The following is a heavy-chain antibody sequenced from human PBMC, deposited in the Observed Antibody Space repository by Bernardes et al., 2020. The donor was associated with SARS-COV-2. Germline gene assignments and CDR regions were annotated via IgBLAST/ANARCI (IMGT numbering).Heavy chain of an antibody. CDR3: ARGDGYNYLSYYFDY. J-gene: IGHJ4*02. D-gene: IGHD5-12*01. V-gene: IGHV3-33*01. Sequence: SLRLSCAASGFTFSSYGMHWVRQAPGKGLEWVAVIWYDGSNKYYTDSVKGRFTISRDNSKNTLYLQMNSLRAEDTAVYYCARGDGYNYLSYYFDYWGQGTLVTVSS. CDR2: IWYDGSNK. CDR1: GFTFSSYG.